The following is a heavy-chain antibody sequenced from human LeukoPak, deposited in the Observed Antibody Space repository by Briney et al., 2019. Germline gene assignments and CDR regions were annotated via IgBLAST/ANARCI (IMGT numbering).Heavy chain of an antibody. CDR3: ARAPYRGFDWFDP. V-gene: IGHV1-69*01. J-gene: IGHJ5*02. CDR1: GGTFSSYA. D-gene: IGHD3-10*01. Sequence: SVKVSCKASGGTFSSYAISWVRQAPGQGLEWMGGIIPIFGTANYAQKFQGRVTITADESTSTAYMELSSLRSEDTAVYYCARAPYRGFDWFDPWGQGTLVTVSS. CDR2: IIPIFGTA.